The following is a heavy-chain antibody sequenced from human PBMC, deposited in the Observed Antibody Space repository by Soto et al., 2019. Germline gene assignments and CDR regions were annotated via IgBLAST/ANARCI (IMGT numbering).Heavy chain of an antibody. J-gene: IGHJ4*02. CDR3: ARGILGDYAFDY. CDR2: IYYSGST. Sequence: QVQLQESGPGLVKPSQTLSLTCTVSGGSISSGGYYWSWIRPHPGKGLEWIGYIYYSGSTYYNPSLKSRVTISIDTSKNLFSLNLNSVTAADTAVYYCARGILGDYAFDYWGQGTLVTVSS. CDR1: GGSISSGGYY. V-gene: IGHV4-31*03. D-gene: IGHD4-17*01.